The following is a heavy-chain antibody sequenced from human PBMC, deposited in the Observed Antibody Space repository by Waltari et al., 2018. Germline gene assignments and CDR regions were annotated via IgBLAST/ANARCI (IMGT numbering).Heavy chain of an antibody. CDR2: FIPIFGTA. J-gene: IGHJ5*02. CDR3: AGSGGVYSYGYYWFDP. V-gene: IGHV1-69*12. CDR1: VGTFRSYA. D-gene: IGHD5-18*01. Sequence: QVQLVQSGAEVKKPGSSVKVSCKASVGTFRSYAISWVRQAPGQGLEWMGGFIPIFGTANYAQKFQGRVTITADESTSTAYMELSSLRSEDTAVYYCAGSGGVYSYGYYWFDPWGQGTLVTVSS.